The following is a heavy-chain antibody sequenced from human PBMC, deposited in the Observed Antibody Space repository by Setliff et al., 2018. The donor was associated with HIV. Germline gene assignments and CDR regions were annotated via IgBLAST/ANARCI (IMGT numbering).Heavy chain of an antibody. J-gene: IGHJ4*02. D-gene: IGHD2-21*01. CDR3: ARASRWGSIPFDY. CDR1: GGSISTGGYY. V-gene: IGHV4-31*03. Sequence: SETLSLTCSVSGGSISTGGYYWSWIRQHPGKGLEWIGYIYNSGGTYYNPSLKSRITMSIDTSKNQFSLKLNSVTAADTAVYFCARASRWGSIPFDYWGQGTLVTVSS. CDR2: IYNSGGT.